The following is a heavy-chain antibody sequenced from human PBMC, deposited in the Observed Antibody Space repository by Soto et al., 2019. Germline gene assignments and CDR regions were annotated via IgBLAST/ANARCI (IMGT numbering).Heavy chain of an antibody. J-gene: IGHJ4*02. CDR3: ARRKERSGPNYFDY. V-gene: IGHV1-8*01. D-gene: IGHD1-26*01. CDR1: GDTFTKYD. CDR2: MNPNNGNT. Sequence: ASVKVSCKTSGDTFTKYDTNWVRQAPGQGLEWMGWMNPNNGNTGYAQKFRGRVTMTRDTSISTAYMELSSLTSEDTAVYYCARRKERSGPNYFDYWGQGTLVTVSS.